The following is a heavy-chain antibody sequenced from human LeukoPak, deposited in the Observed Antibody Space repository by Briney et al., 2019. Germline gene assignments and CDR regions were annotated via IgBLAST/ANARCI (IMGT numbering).Heavy chain of an antibody. J-gene: IGHJ4*02. CDR2: ISSSGSGGNT. D-gene: IGHD3-22*01. Sequence: GGSLRLSCVASGVTLSNYAMSWARQAPGKGLEWVSGISSSGSGGNTYYADSVKGRFTISRDSSRNTLFLHMNTLRAEDTAVYYCARDRGYYYDSSGYPYFDYWGQGTLVTVSS. CDR3: ARDRGYYYDSSGYPYFDY. V-gene: IGHV3-23*01. CDR1: GVTLSNYA.